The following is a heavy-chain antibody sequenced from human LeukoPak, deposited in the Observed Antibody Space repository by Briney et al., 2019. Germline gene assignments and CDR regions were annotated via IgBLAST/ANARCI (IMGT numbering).Heavy chain of an antibody. D-gene: IGHD4-11*01. CDR3: AKRRDYISS. CDR1: GFTFSDFW. CDR2: IDEDGGEK. V-gene: IGHV3-7*01. J-gene: IGHJ5*02. Sequence: GGSLRLSCAASGFTFSDFWMTWVRQAPGKGLEWVANIDEDGGEKYYVDSVKGRFTISRDNTKNSIYLQINSLRAEDTAVYYCAKRRDYISSWGQGTLVTVSS.